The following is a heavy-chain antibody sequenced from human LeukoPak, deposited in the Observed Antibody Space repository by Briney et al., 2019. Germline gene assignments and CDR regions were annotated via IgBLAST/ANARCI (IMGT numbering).Heavy chain of an antibody. J-gene: IGHJ4*02. Sequence: GGSLRLSCTASGFTFSIYNMNWVRQAPGKGLEWVALISSSSGYLYYTDSVEGRFTISRDNAKNSLYLQMNSLRAEDTAVYYCARGSEWEPLYYFDYWGQGTLVTVSS. V-gene: IGHV3-21*01. CDR3: ARGSEWEPLYYFDY. D-gene: IGHD1-26*01. CDR2: ISSSSGYL. CDR1: GFTFSIYN.